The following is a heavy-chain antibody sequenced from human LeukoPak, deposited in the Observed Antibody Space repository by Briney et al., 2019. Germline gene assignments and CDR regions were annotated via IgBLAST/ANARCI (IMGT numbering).Heavy chain of an antibody. CDR1: GFTFDNYA. Sequence: PGGSLRLSCAASGFTFDNYAMSWVRQAPGKGLEWVSTISGGGGRTYYADSVEGRFTISRDNSKDTLYLQMNSLRAEDTAIYYCARYGTSWWYPAFDIWGPGTMVTVSS. CDR2: ISGGGGRT. D-gene: IGHD2-15*01. V-gene: IGHV3-23*01. CDR3: ARYGTSWWYPAFDI. J-gene: IGHJ3*02.